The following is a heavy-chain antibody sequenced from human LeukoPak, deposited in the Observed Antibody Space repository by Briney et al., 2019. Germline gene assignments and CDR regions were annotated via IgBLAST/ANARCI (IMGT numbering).Heavy chain of an antibody. V-gene: IGHV3-7*01. J-gene: IGHJ4*02. Sequence: GGSLRLSCAASGSTFSSYSMSWVRQAPGRGLEGVAHINEEGSEENYVDCVKGRFTISRDNAKISLYLQMNSLRAEDTSLYYCARFGRGGAEIFDYWGQGTLVTVSS. CDR1: GSTFSSYS. CDR2: INEEGSEE. CDR3: ARFGRGGAEIFDY. D-gene: IGHD2-15*01.